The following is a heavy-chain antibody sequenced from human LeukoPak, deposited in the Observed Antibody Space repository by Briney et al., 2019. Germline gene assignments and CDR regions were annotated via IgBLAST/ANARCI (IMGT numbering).Heavy chain of an antibody. CDR3: ARTRGSSGWYGNIRYYFDY. J-gene: IGHJ4*02. D-gene: IGHD6-19*01. CDR2: ISSSSSTI. Sequence: PGGSLRLSCAASGFTFSNYNMNWVRQAPGKGLEWVSYISSSSSTIYYADSVKGRFTISRDNAKNSLYLQMNSLRAEDTAVYYCARTRGSSGWYGNIRYYFDYWGQGTLVTVSS. V-gene: IGHV3-48*01. CDR1: GFTFSNYN.